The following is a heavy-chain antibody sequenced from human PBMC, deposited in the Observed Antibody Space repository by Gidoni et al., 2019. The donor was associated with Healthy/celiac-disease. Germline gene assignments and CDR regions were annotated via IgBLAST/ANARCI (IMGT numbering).Heavy chain of an antibody. CDR2: INAGNGNT. Sequence: QVQLVQSGAEVKKPGASVKVSCKASGYTFTSYAMHWLRQAPGQRREWMGWINAGNGNTKYSQKFQGRVTITRDTSASTAYMELSSLRSEDTAVYYCARVGGYYGSGSYYRWGQGTLVTVSS. D-gene: IGHD3-10*01. CDR3: ARVGGYYGSGSYYR. J-gene: IGHJ4*02. V-gene: IGHV1-3*01. CDR1: GYTFTSYA.